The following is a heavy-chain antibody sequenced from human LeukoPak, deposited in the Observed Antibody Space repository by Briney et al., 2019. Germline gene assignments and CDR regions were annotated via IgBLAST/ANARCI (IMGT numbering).Heavy chain of an antibody. CDR2: INWNGGST. J-gene: IGHJ4*02. CDR1: GFIFDDQG. Sequence: PGGSLRLSCAASGFIFDDQGMSWVRQVPGKGLEWVSGINWNGGSTGYADSVKGRFTISRDNAKKSLYLQMNSLRAEDTALYYCAGGDRNGWYFDYWGQGILVTVSS. D-gene: IGHD6-19*01. V-gene: IGHV3-20*04. CDR3: AGGDRNGWYFDY.